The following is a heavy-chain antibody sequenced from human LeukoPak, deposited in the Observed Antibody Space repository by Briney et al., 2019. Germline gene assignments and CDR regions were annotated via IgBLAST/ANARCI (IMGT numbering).Heavy chain of an antibody. CDR3: AKDRRLGYCSGGSCHPHDAFDI. Sequence: PGRSLRLSCAASGFTFGSLGMHWVRQAPGKGLEWVAVISYVGSNKYYADSVKDRLTISRDNSKNTLYLQMNSLRAEDAAVYYCAKDRRLGYCSGGSCHPHDAFDIWGQGTMVTVSS. V-gene: IGHV3-30*18. CDR2: ISYVGSNK. J-gene: IGHJ3*02. D-gene: IGHD2-15*01. CDR1: GFTFGSLG.